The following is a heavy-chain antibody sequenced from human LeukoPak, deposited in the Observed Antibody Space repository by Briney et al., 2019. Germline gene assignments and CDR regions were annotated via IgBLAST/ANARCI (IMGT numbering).Heavy chain of an antibody. CDR3: AKYYYDSSGYLTDY. J-gene: IGHJ4*02. CDR1: GFTLSSHG. Sequence: GGSLRLSCVVSGFTLSSHGMHWVRQAPGKGLEWVAVISSDGGKKSYADSVKGRFTISRDNSKNTLYLQMDSLRAEDTAVYYCAKYYYDSSGYLTDYWGQGTLVTVSS. V-gene: IGHV3-30*18. CDR2: ISSDGGKK. D-gene: IGHD3-22*01.